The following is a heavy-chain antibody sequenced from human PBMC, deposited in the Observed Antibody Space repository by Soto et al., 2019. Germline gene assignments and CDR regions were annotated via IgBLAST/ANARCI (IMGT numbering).Heavy chain of an antibody. CDR1: GGTFSRFA. CDR2: LVPIFGTA. CDR3: AREQRDSRSSYDSWSYYYYYGMDV. V-gene: IGHV1-69*13. J-gene: IGHJ6*02. Sequence: SVKVSCKASGGTFSRFAFSWVRQAPGQGLEWMGGLVPIFGTAKYAQNFHGRVTITADESTSTVYMELSSLRSEDTAVYYCAREQRDSRSSYDSWSYYYYYGMDVCGQGTTVTVPS. D-gene: IGHD6-13*01.